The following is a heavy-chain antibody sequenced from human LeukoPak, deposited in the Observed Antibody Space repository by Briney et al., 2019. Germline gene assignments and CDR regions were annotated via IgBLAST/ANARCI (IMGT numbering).Heavy chain of an antibody. CDR3: ARISNIIAVAGPAARVFDY. J-gene: IGHJ4*02. Sequence: GGSLRLSCAASGFTFSSYCMHWVRQAPGKGLVWVSRINSDGSSTSYADSVKGRFTISRDNAKNTLYLQMNSLRAEDTAVYYCARISNIIAVAGPAARVFDYWGQGTLVTVSS. CDR2: INSDGSST. D-gene: IGHD6-19*01. V-gene: IGHV3-74*01. CDR1: GFTFSSYC.